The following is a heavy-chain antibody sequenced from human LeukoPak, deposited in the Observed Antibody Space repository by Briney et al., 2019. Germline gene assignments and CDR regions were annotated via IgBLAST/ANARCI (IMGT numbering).Heavy chain of an antibody. J-gene: IGHJ4*02. V-gene: IGHV4-30-4*01. D-gene: IGHD6-13*01. CDR1: GDSTSDGDYY. CDR3: ARAWTSAGRFDF. CDR2: IYYSGGT. Sequence: SQTLSLTCTVSGDSTSDGDYYWSWIRQPPGKGLEWLGYIYYSGGTYYNPFLKSRLTISVDTSRNQFSLKLSSVTAADTAVYYCARAWTSAGRFDFWGQGTLVPVSS.